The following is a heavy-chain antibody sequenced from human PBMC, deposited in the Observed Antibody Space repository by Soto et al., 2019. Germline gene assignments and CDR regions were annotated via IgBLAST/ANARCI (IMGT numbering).Heavy chain of an antibody. D-gene: IGHD2-8*01. J-gene: IGHJ3*02. V-gene: IGHV3-23*01. CDR1: GFTFSSYD. CDR3: AKEDDAWTNGHFDI. CDR2: ISGSGGST. Sequence: EGQLLESGGGLVQPGGSLRLSCAASGFTFSSYDMSWVRQAPGKGLEWVSAISGSGGSTYYADSVKGRFSIARDNSKNTLYVQIHSLRAEETAIYYCAKEDDAWTNGHFDIWGQGTMVTVSS.